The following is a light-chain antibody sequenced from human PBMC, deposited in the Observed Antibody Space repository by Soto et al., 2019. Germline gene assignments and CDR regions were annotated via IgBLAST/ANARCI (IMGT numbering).Light chain of an antibody. Sequence: QSALTQPASVSGSPGQSITISCTGTSSDVGGYDYVSWYQQSPGKAPTLIIFDVYNRPSGISNRFSGSKSGNTASLTISGLQAEDEADYYCSSYRNSRVLVFGGGTKLTVL. CDR2: DVY. V-gene: IGLV2-14*01. CDR3: SSYRNSRVLV. CDR1: SSDVGGYDY. J-gene: IGLJ3*02.